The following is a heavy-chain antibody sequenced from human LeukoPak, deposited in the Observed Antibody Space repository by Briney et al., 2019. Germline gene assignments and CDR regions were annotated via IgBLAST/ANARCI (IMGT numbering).Heavy chain of an antibody. D-gene: IGHD5-18*01. J-gene: IGHJ4*02. CDR1: GYTFTSYY. CDR2: INPSGGST. CDR3: ARTDVDTAMVYGSFDY. V-gene: IGHV1-46*01. Sequence: ASGKVSCKASGYTFTSYYMHWVRQAPGQGLEWMGIINPSGGSTSYAQKFQGRVTMTRDTSTSTVYMEPSSLRSEDTAVYYCARTDVDTAMVYGSFDYWGQGTLVTVSS.